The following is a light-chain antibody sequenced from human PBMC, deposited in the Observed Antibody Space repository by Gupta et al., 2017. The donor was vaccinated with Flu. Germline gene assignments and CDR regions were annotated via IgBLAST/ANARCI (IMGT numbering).Light chain of an antibody. J-gene: IGLJ2*01. CDR3: QSYDSSLSGSAI. CDR2: GNR. CDR1: NIGAGND. V-gene: IGLV1-40*01. Sequence: NIGAGNDVHWYQQLPGTAPRLLIFGNRNRPSGVPDRFSGSKSGTSASLAITGLQAEDEADYYCQSYDSSLSGSAIFGGGTKLTVL.